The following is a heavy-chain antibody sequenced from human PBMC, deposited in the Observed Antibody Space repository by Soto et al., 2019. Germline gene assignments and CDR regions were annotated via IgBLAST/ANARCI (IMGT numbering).Heavy chain of an antibody. CDR1: GDSIRSYY. Sequence: SETLSLTCTVSGDSIRSYYWTWIRQPPGRGLEWIGHVYYGGSTNYNPSLQSRVTMPLDTSKNQFSLRLTSMTAADTAVYYCAGEGALATFGVVWGQGSRVTVS. V-gene: IGHV4-59*01. J-gene: IGHJ4*02. D-gene: IGHD3-3*01. CDR3: AGEGALATFGVV. CDR2: VYYGGST.